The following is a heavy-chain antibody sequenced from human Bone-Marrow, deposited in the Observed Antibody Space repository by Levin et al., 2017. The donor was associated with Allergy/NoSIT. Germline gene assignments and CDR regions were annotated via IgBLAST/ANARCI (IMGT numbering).Heavy chain of an antibody. Sequence: ASGKVSCKASGYILSNYGMNWVRQAPGQGLEWMGWINTNTGHPTYAQGFTGRFVFSFDTSVNTAYLQINSLRAEDTALYFCSRDNTGYDLWGQGTLVTVSS. CDR2: INTNTGHP. V-gene: IGHV7-4-1*02. D-gene: IGHD5-12*01. CDR3: SRDNTGYDL. J-gene: IGHJ4*02. CDR1: GYILSNYG.